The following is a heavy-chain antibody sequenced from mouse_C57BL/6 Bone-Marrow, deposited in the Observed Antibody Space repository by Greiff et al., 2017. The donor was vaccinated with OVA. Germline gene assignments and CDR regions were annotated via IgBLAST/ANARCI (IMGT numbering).Heavy chain of an antibody. J-gene: IGHJ4*01. V-gene: IGHV5-9*01. Sequence: VQLMESGGGLVKPGGSLKLSCAASGFTFSSYTMSWVRQTPEKRLEWVATISGGGGNTYYTDSVKGRFTISRDNAKNTVYLQMSSLRSEDTALYYCATPDAMDYWGQGTSVTVSS. CDR1: GFTFSSYT. CDR2: ISGGGGNT. CDR3: ATPDAMDY.